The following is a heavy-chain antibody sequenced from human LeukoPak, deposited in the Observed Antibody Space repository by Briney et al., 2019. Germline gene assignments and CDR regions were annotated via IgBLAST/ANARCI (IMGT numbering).Heavy chain of an antibody. J-gene: IGHJ2*01. CDR2: LHTTGST. Sequence: SETLSLTCTVSGGSISNYYWSWIRQPAGKGLEWIGRLHTTGSTNYIPSLKSRVTMSLDTSKKQFSLKLSSVTAADTAVFYCAGASAAAGYFHLWGRGTLVTVSS. CDR3: AGASAAAGYFHL. V-gene: IGHV4-4*07. D-gene: IGHD2-2*01. CDR1: GGSISNYY.